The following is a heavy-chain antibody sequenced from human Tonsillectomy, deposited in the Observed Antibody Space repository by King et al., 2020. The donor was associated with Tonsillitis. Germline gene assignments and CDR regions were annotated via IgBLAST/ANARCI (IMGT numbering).Heavy chain of an antibody. V-gene: IGHV3-7*03. D-gene: IGHD2-21*02. CDR3: ARDFDCFDGSVWFDGFDV. CDR2: INGDATKT. Sequence: VQLVESGGGLVQPGGSLRLSCAASGFTFSTSWMIWVRQAPGKGLEWVANINGDATKTNYMDSVPGRFTISRDNAKNSLYLHMKYLRAEDTAVYYCARDFDCFDGSVWFDGFDVWGQGAMVTVSS. CDR1: GFTFSTSW. J-gene: IGHJ3*01.